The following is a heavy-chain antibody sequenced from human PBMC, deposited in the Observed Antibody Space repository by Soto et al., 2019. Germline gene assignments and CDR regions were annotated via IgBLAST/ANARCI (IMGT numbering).Heavy chain of an antibody. J-gene: IGHJ5*02. Sequence: QVQLVQSGAEVKKPGASVNVSCKASGNTFTRFYIHWVRQAPGQGLEWMGIINPRSGDTTYAEKYQGRITVTRDTSTSTGYMELTSRRYEDTAIYYCARVALSGGGWLDPWGQGTLVTVSS. CDR2: INPRSGDT. V-gene: IGHV1-46*01. D-gene: IGHD1-26*01. CDR1: GNTFTRFY. CDR3: ARVALSGGGWLDP.